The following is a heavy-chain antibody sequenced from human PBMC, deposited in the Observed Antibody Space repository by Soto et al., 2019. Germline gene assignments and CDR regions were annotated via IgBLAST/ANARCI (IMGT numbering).Heavy chain of an antibody. CDR3: ARVGITMVRVDAFDI. J-gene: IGHJ3*02. D-gene: IGHD3-10*01. Sequence: PGGSLRLSCAASGFTVSSNYMSWVRQAQGKGLEWVSVIYSGGSTYYADSVKGRFTISRDNSKNTLYLQMNSLRAEDTAVYYCARVGITMVRVDAFDIWGQGTMVTVSS. CDR1: GFTVSSNY. V-gene: IGHV3-53*01. CDR2: IYSGGST.